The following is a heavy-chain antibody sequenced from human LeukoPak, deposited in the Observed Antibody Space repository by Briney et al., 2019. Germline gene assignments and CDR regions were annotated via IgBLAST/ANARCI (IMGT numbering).Heavy chain of an antibody. CDR3: ARVIVVVATMDYFDF. CDR1: GFSVSSNY. Sequence: PGGSLRLSCAASGFSVSSNYMSWVRQAPGTGLEWVSVIYSGGSTYYADSVKGRFAISRDHSTNTLYLQMNSLTAEDTAVYYCARVIVVVATMDYFDFWGQGTLVTVSS. V-gene: IGHV3-53*01. J-gene: IGHJ4*02. D-gene: IGHD2-15*01. CDR2: IYSGGST.